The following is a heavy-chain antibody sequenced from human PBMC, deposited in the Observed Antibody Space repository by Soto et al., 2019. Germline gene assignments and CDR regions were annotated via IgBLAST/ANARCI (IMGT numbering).Heavy chain of an antibody. CDR2: ISGSGGST. J-gene: IGHJ4*02. CDR3: AKDRSGSYRVNYFDY. V-gene: IGHV3-23*01. Sequence: EVQLLESGGALVQPGGSLRLSCAASGFTFSSYAMSWVRQAPGKGLEWVSAISGSGGSTYYADSVKGRFTISRDNSKNTLYLQMNSLRAEDTAVYYCAKDRSGSYRVNYFDYWGQGTLVTVSS. CDR1: GFTFSSYA. D-gene: IGHD1-26*01.